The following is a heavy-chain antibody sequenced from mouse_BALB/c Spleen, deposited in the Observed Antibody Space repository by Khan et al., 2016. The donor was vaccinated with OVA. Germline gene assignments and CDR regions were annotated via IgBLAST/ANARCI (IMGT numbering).Heavy chain of an antibody. J-gene: IGHJ4*01. CDR1: GYTFTSYY. CDR2: INPSNGGT. Sequence: QVQLKQSGAELVKPGASVKLSCKASGYTFTSYYMYWVKQRPGQGLEWIGEINPSNGGTNFNEKFKRKATLTVDKSSSTAYMQLSSLTSEDSAVYFCTRGGTYPYYYVVDYWGQGTSVTVSS. CDR3: TRGGTYPYYYVVDY. D-gene: IGHD2-10*01. V-gene: IGHV1S81*02.